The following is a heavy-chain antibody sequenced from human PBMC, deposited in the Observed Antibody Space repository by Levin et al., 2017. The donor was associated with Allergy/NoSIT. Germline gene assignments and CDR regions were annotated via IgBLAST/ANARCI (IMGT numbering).Heavy chain of an antibody. D-gene: IGHD5-18*01. Sequence: SCAASAFTFRSYGMHWVRQAPGKGLEWVAAISHDGSDKFYVDSVQGRFTISRDNSNNTLYVQMNSLRDEDTAVYYCAKSGPWIRGLFPVDYWGQGTLVTVSS. CDR2: ISHDGSDK. CDR3: AKSGPWIRGLFPVDY. CDR1: AFTFRSYG. V-gene: IGHV3-30*18. J-gene: IGHJ4*02.